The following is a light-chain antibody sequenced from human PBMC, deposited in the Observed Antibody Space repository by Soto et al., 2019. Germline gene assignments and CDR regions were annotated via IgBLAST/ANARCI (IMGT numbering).Light chain of an antibody. CDR1: SSDVGAYNF. CDR3: SSYTSSSNHV. CDR2: DVS. J-gene: IGLJ1*01. Sequence: QYALTQPASVSGSPGQSITISCTGTSSDVGAYNFVSWYQQHPGKVPKLMIFDVSSRPSGVSDRFSGSKSGHTASLTISGLQAEAEGDYYCSSYTSSSNHVFGRGTKLTVL. V-gene: IGLV2-14*03.